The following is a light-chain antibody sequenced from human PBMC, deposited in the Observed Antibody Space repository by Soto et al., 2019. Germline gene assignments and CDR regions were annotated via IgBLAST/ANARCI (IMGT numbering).Light chain of an antibody. CDR1: SNDVGGYNY. Sequence: QSALTQPASVSGSPGQSITMSCTGTSNDVGGYNYVSWYQKYPGKAPKLMIYEVTNRPSGVSNRFSGSKSGNTASLIISGLRAEHEADYFCSSYTNSGTLLFGGGTKLTVL. J-gene: IGLJ2*01. CDR3: SSYTNSGTLL. V-gene: IGLV2-14*01. CDR2: EVT.